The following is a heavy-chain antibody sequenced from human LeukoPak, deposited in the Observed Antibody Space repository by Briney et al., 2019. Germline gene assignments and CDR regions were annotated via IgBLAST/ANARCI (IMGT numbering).Heavy chain of an antibody. CDR2: IYSSGST. V-gene: IGHV4-4*07. CDR3: ARSGLTATGEFDF. CDR1: GGSISTNY. J-gene: IGHJ4*02. D-gene: IGHD2-15*01. Sequence: SETLSLTCTVSGGSISTNYWSWIRQSAGKGLEWIGRIYSSGSTDYSPSLKSRLTISVDTSKNQFSLKLISVTAADTAVYYCARSGLTATGEFDFWGQGTLVTVSS.